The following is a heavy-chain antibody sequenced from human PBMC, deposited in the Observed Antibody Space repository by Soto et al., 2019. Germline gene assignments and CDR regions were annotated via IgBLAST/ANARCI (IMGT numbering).Heavy chain of an antibody. CDR1: GYSFTSYW. D-gene: IGHD1-7*01. CDR3: ARGLELQERWFDP. Sequence: PGESLKISCKGSGYSFTSYWISWVRQMPGKGLEWMGRIDPSDSYTNYSPSFQGHVTISADKSISTAYLQWSSLKASDTAMYYCARGLELQERWFDPWGQGPLVTVSS. J-gene: IGHJ5*02. V-gene: IGHV5-10-1*01. CDR2: IDPSDSYT.